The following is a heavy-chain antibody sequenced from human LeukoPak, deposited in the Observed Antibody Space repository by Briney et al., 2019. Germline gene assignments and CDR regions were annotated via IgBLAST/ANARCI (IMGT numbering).Heavy chain of an antibody. D-gene: IGHD6-13*01. CDR3: ARESTAGYNSSWYGFRN. CDR2: INQDGSEK. Sequence: GGSLRLSCAAFGFTFSGYWMSWVRQAPGKGLEWVANINQDGSEKYYVDSVKGRSTISRDNAKNSLFLQMGSLRVEDTAVYYCARESTAGYNSSWYGFRNWGQGTLVSVSS. V-gene: IGHV3-7*01. J-gene: IGHJ1*01. CDR1: GFTFSGYW.